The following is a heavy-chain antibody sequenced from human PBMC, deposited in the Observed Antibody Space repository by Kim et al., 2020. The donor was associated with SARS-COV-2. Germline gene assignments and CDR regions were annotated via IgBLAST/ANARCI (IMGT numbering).Heavy chain of an antibody. CDR3: ARDGVSGGAFDI. Sequence: YNPSLESRVNISVDASKNQFSLKLSSVAAADTAVYYCARDGVSGGAFDIWGQGTMVTVSS. J-gene: IGHJ3*02. V-gene: IGHV4-59*01. D-gene: IGHD2-8*01.